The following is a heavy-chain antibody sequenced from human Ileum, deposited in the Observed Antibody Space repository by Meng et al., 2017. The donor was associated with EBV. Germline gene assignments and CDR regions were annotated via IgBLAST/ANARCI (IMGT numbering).Heavy chain of an antibody. Sequence: QVQVVHSGAEVKRPGASVKGPCKASHYTFTGYGVGWFRQAPGPGLEWMAWLGAHDGDTSHAPRFQGRVTVTADRPTATAYMELRNLRSDDPAVYYCSRGTPGRRYADSWGQGTLVTVAS. J-gene: IGHJ4*02. V-gene: IGHV1-18*01. CDR3: SRGTPGRRYADS. D-gene: IGHD3-10*01. CDR1: HYTFTGYG. CDR2: LGAHDGDT.